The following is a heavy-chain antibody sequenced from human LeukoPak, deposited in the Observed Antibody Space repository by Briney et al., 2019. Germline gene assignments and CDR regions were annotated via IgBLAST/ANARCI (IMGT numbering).Heavy chain of an antibody. V-gene: IGHV4-59*01. CDR3: GRAGNIAAAGTRRPYYFDY. CDR1: GGSISSYY. D-gene: IGHD6-13*01. J-gene: IGHJ4*02. CDR2: IYYSGST. Sequence: PSETLSLTCTVSGGSISSYYWSWIRQPPGKGLEWIGYIYYSGSTNYNPSLKSRVTISVDTSKNQFSLKLSSVTAADTAVYYCGRAGNIAAAGTRRPYYFDYWGQGTLVTVSS.